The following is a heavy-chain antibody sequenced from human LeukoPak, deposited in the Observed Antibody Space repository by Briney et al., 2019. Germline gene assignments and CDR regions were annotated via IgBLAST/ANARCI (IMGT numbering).Heavy chain of an antibody. V-gene: IGHV1-24*01. D-gene: IGHD3-16*02. CDR3: ATAPMITFGGVIVSNPYYFDY. Sequence: ASVKVSCKVSGYTLTELSMHWVRQAPGKGLEWMGGFDPEDGETIYAQKFQGRVTMTEDTSTDTAYMELSSLRSEDTAVYYCATAPMITFGGVIVSNPYYFDYWGRGTLVTVSS. CDR2: FDPEDGET. CDR1: GYTLTELS. J-gene: IGHJ4*02.